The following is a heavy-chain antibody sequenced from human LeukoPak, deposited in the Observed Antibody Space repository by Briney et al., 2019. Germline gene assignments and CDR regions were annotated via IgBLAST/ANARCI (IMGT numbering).Heavy chain of an antibody. V-gene: IGHV3-30-3*01. Sequence: GGSLTLSCAASGLIYRNYAMHWVRRAPGKGLEWVAAISYDGSTKDYADSVRGRFTISRDNPQNTLYLKMNSLRGEDTGVYFCARAPQATRGSFGNYHMDVWGQGTTVTVS. CDR1: GLIYRNYA. CDR3: ARAPQATRGSFGNYHMDV. CDR2: ISYDGSTK. J-gene: IGHJ6*02. D-gene: IGHD3-10*01.